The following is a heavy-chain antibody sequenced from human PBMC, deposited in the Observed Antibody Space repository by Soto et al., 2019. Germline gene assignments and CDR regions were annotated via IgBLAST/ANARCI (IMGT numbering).Heavy chain of an antibody. D-gene: IGHD6-13*01. V-gene: IGHV3-33*08. CDR2: IRSAGNNK. J-gene: IGHJ6*02. CDR3: GREDGAAAAGSNYGDGVDC. Sequence: VQLVESGGGVVQPEGSLRLACEASGFAFSRFGLNWVRQAPGKGLEWVAVIRSAGNNKHYGDSVKGRVTISRDNSKNTGYVQLRRLGFDDTAVYYCGREDGAAAAGSNYGDGVDCWGQGTRVTVSS. CDR1: GFAFSRFG.